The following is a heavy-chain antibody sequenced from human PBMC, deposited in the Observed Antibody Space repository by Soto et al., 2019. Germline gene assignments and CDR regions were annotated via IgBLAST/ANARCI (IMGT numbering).Heavy chain of an antibody. D-gene: IGHD5-12*01. CDR3: VREAYTGYAHAFAH. CDR2: NYHSGTT. V-gene: IGHV4-59*01. J-gene: IGHJ1*01. CDR1: GVTISTYY. Sequence: SETLCDTCAGSGVTISTYYWRWIRQPPGKGLEWIGYNYHSGTTNYNPSLKSRVTISVDTSKNQFSLRLTSVTAADTAIYYCVREAYTGYAHAFAHWGLCILVTVS.